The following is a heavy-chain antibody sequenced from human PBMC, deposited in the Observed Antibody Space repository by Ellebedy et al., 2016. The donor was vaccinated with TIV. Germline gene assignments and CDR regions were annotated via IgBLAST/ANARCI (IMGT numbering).Heavy chain of an antibody. Sequence: GGSLRLXXAASGFTFSNYAMNWVRQTPGKGLEWVAFISYDGNNKYYADSVKGRFTLPRDNSKNTLYLEMNSLRAEDTAVYYCARDRSYSPTYWGQGTLVTVSS. CDR3: ARDRSYSPTY. CDR1: GFTFSNYA. V-gene: IGHV3-30*04. D-gene: IGHD1-26*01. CDR2: ISYDGNNK. J-gene: IGHJ4*02.